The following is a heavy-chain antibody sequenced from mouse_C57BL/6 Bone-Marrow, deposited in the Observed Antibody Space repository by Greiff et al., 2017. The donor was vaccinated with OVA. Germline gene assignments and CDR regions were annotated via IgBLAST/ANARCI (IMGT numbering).Heavy chain of an antibody. D-gene: IGHD1-1*01. Sequence: VQLQQSGAELARPGASVKLSCKASGYTFTSYGISWVKQRTGQGLEWIGEIYPRSGNTYYNEKFKGKATLTADKSSSTAYMELRSLTSEDSAVYFCAREEGLLRGVDYWGQGTTLTVSS. J-gene: IGHJ2*01. CDR2: IYPRSGNT. CDR1: GYTFTSYG. CDR3: AREEGLLRGVDY. V-gene: IGHV1-81*01.